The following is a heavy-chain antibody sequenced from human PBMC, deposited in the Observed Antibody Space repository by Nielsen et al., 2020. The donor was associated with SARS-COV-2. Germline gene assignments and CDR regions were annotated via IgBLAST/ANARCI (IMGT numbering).Heavy chain of an antibody. CDR2: IDPSDSYT. CDR3: ARHLDDYSNYFDY. Sequence: ESLKISCKGSGYSFTSYWISWVRQMPGKGLEWMGRIDPSDSYTNYSPSFQGHVTISADKSISTAYLQWSSLKASDTAMYYCARHLDDYSNYFDYWGQGTLVTVSS. CDR1: GYSFTSYW. D-gene: IGHD4-11*01. V-gene: IGHV5-10-1*01. J-gene: IGHJ4*02.